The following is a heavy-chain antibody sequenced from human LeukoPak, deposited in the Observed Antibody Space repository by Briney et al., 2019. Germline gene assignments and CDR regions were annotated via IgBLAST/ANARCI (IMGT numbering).Heavy chain of an antibody. Sequence: SETLSLTCTASSGSISSTSYYWGWIRQPPGRGLEWMGGIIYSGNTYYNPSLKSRVTIYVDTTKNQFSLKLTSVTAADTAMYYCATYGAVPARNTFHYWGQGTLVTVSS. D-gene: IGHD6-6*01. CDR3: ATYGAVPARNTFHY. CDR2: IIYSGNT. J-gene: IGHJ4*02. V-gene: IGHV4-39*07. CDR1: SGSISSTSYY.